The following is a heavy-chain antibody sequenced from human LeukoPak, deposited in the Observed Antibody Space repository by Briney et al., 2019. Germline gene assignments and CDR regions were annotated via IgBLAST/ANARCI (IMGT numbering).Heavy chain of an antibody. V-gene: IGHV6-1*01. CDR1: GDIVSSINGA. J-gene: IGHJ4*02. Sequence: SQTLSLTCAISGDIVSSINGAWNWIRQSPSRGLEWLGRTYYRSKWYDEYAKSMRGRITISPDTSMNQYSLHVLSVTPEDTAVYYCARDLGNTGWYTFDYWGQGILVTVSS. CDR2: TYYRSKWYD. D-gene: IGHD6-19*01. CDR3: ARDLGNTGWYTFDY.